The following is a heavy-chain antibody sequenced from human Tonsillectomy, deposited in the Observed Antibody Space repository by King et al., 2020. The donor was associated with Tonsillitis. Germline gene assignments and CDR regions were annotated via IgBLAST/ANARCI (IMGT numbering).Heavy chain of an antibody. Sequence: VQLVESGGGLVQPGGSLRLSCAASGFTFSSYAMSWVRQAPGKGLEWVSGISGSGISTYYADSVKGRFTISRDNSKNTLFLQMNNLRAEDTAVYYCARAITIIYCQYGMDVWGRGTTVTVSS. J-gene: IGHJ6*02. V-gene: IGHV3-23*04. CDR1: GFTFSSYA. CDR2: ISGSGIST. CDR3: ARAITIIYCQYGMDV. D-gene: IGHD3-9*01.